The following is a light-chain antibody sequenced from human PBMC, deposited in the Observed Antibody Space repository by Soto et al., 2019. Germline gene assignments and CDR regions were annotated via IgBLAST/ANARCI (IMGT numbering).Light chain of an antibody. CDR1: SSNIGSNT. J-gene: IGLJ2*01. CDR3: AAWDDSLNGPV. Sequence: QSVLTQPPSASGTPGQRVTISCSGGSSNIGSNTVNWYQQLPGTAPKLVIYIDNQRPSGVPDRFTGSKSGTSASLAIDGLQSDDEADNYCAAWDDSLNGPVFGGGTKLTVL. CDR2: IDN. V-gene: IGLV1-44*01.